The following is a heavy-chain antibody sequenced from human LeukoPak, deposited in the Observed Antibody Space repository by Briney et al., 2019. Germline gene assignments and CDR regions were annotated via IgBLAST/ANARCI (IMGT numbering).Heavy chain of an antibody. J-gene: IGHJ4*02. D-gene: IGHD4/OR15-4a*01. CDR2: INPKSGGT. V-gene: IGHV1-2*02. Sequence: ASVKVSCKASGYTFTNYYMYWVRQAPGLGFEWMGWINPKSGGTSYPQKFQGRLTMTRDTSISTAYMELSRLRSDDTAVYYCVPSANYYYFDYWGQGTLVTVSS. CDR3: VPSANYYYFDY. CDR1: GYTFTNYY.